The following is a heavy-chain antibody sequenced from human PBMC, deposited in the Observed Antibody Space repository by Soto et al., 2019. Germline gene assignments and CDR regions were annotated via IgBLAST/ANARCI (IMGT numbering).Heavy chain of an antibody. CDR3: ARTGWYCSSTSCYADYYYGMDV. J-gene: IGHJ6*02. CDR1: GYSFTSYW. Sequence: LGESLKISCKGSGYSFTSYWIGWVRQMPGKGLEWMGIIYPGDSDTRYSPSFQGQVTISADKSISTAYLQWSSLKASDTAMYYCARTGWYCSSTSCYADYYYGMDVWGQGTTVTVSS. CDR2: IYPGDSDT. D-gene: IGHD2-2*01. V-gene: IGHV5-51*01.